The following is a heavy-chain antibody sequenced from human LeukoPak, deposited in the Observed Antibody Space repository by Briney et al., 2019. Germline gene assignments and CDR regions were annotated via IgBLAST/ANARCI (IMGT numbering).Heavy chain of an antibody. CDR1: KYTFTDYY. V-gene: IGHV1-2*02. CDR3: ARASHDCGGDCYSDY. D-gene: IGHD2-21*02. J-gene: IGHJ4*02. Sequence: ASVKVSCKASKYTFTDYYMHWVRQAPGQGLEWMGWINPNSGSTNYAQKFQGRVTMTRDTSISTAYMELSRLTSDDTAVYYCARASHDCGGDCYSDYWGQGTLVTVSS. CDR2: INPNSGST.